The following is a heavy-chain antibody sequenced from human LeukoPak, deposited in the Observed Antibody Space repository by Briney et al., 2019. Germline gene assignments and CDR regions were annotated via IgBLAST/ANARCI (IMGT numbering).Heavy chain of an antibody. CDR1: GGSISSYY. V-gene: IGHV4-4*07. CDR3: AKGGSSWFLHY. Sequence: PSETLSLTCTVSGGSISSYYWNWIRQPAGKGLEWIGRIYSSGSTNYNPSLKSRVTMSVDTSKNQFSLKLSSVTAADTAVYYCAKGGSSWFLHYWGQGTLVTVSS. J-gene: IGHJ4*02. D-gene: IGHD6-13*01. CDR2: IYSSGST.